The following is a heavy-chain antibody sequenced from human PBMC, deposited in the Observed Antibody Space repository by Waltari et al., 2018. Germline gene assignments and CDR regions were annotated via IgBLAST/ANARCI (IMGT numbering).Heavy chain of an antibody. D-gene: IGHD6-19*01. CDR1: GGSISSGSYY. J-gene: IGHJ5*02. CDR3: AREIAVAGTSWFDP. V-gene: IGHV4-61*02. Sequence: QVQLQESGPGLVKPSQTLSLTCTVSGGSISSGSYYWSWLRQPAGKGLEWIGRIYTSGSTNYNPSLKSRVTISVDTSKSQFSLKLSSVTAADTAVYYCAREIAVAGTSWFDPWGQGTLVTVSS. CDR2: IYTSGST.